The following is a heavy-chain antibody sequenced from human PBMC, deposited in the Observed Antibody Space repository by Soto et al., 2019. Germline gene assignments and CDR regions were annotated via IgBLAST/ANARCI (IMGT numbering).Heavy chain of an antibody. D-gene: IGHD6-19*01. Sequence: GGSLRLSCAASGFTFSNAWMSWVRQAPGKGLEWVGRIKSKTDGGTTDYAAPVKGRFTISRDDSKNTLYLQMNSLKTEDTAVYYCTTDRHLLGWLVDYWGQGTLVTVSS. J-gene: IGHJ4*02. CDR1: GFTFSNAW. CDR3: TTDRHLLGWLVDY. V-gene: IGHV3-15*01. CDR2: IKSKTDGGTT.